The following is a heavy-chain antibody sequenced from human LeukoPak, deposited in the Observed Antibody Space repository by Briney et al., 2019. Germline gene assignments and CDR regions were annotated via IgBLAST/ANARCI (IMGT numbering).Heavy chain of an antibody. V-gene: IGHV1-2*02. CDR1: GYTFTGYY. Sequence: GASVKVSCKASGYTFTGYYMHWVRQAPGQGLEWMGWINPNSGGTNYAQKFQGRVTMTRDTSISTAYMELSRLGSDDTAVYYCARRAVAGQWFDPWGQGTLVTVSS. D-gene: IGHD6-19*01. CDR2: INPNSGGT. CDR3: ARRAVAGQWFDP. J-gene: IGHJ5*02.